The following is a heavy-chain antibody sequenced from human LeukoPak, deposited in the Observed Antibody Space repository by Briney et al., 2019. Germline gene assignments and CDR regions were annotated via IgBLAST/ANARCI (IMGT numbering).Heavy chain of an antibody. CDR1: GFTFTAYS. Sequence: HAGGSLRLSCSASGFTFTAYSMNWVRQGPGKGLEWVSVISGGGDGTYYADSVKGRFTISRDNSRNTVYLQMNSLRAEDTAVYYCARSSVGGMYYFDYWGHGALVTVSS. V-gene: IGHV3-23*01. CDR3: ARSSVGGMYYFDY. CDR2: ISGGGDGT. J-gene: IGHJ4*01. D-gene: IGHD3-16*01.